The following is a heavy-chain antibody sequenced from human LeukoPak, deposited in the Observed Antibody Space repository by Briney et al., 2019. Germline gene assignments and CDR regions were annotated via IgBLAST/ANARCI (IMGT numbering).Heavy chain of an antibody. CDR2: ISAYNGNT. V-gene: IGHV1-18*01. CDR1: GYTFTSYG. CDR3: ARDFSIFGVVISGLLAFDI. D-gene: IGHD3-3*01. Sequence: ASVKVSCKASGYTFTSYGISWVRQAPGQGLEWMGWISAYNGNTNYAQKLQGRVTMTTDTSTSTAYMELRSLRSDDTAVYYCARDFSIFGVVISGLLAFDIWGQGTMVTVSS. J-gene: IGHJ3*02.